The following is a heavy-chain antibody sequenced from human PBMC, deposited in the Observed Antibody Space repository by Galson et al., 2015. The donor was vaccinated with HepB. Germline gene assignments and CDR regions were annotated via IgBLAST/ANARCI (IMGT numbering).Heavy chain of an antibody. J-gene: IGHJ1*01. D-gene: IGHD3-10*01. V-gene: IGHV3-33*08. Sequence: SLRLSCAAFGFSFSDYNMNWVRQAPGKGLEWVAVIWYDGSNKYYADSVKGRFTISRDNSKNTLYLQMNSLRAEDTAVYYCARGVYYGSLWFQHWGQGTLVTVSS. CDR3: ARGVYYGSLWFQH. CDR1: GFSFSDYN. CDR2: IWYDGSNK.